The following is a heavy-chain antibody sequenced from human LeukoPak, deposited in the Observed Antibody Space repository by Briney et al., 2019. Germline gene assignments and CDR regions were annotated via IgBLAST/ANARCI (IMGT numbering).Heavy chain of an antibody. V-gene: IGHV1-46*01. D-gene: IGHD2-15*01. J-gene: IGHJ4*02. CDR3: ARGGYGGSWGNSHDY. Sequence: ASVKVSCKASGYTFTSYYMRWVRQAPGQGLEWMGIINPSGGGTSYAQKFRGRITMTRDMSTSTVYMELSSLRSEDTAVYYCARGGYGGSWGNSHDYWGQGTLVTVSS. CDR1: GYTFTSYY. CDR2: INPSGGGT.